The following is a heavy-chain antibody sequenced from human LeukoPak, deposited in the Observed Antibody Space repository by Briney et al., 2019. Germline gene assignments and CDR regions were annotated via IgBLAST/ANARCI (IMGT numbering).Heavy chain of an antibody. V-gene: IGHV7-4-1*02. CDR2: LNSNTGNP. Sequence: ASVKVSCKASGYTFTNYAINWVRQAPGQGPEWMGWLNSNTGNPTYAQAFTGRFVFSLDTSVSTAYLQITNLKAEDTAVYYCVRDDDYYYDSSGYSFDYWGQGTLVTVSS. CDR1: GYTFTNYA. J-gene: IGHJ4*02. CDR3: VRDDDYYYDSSGYSFDY. D-gene: IGHD3-22*01.